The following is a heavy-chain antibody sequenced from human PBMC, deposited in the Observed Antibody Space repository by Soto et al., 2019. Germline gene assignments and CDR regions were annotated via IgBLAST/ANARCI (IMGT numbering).Heavy chain of an antibody. CDR1: GGSISSSSFH. J-gene: IGHJ5*02. V-gene: IGHV4-39*01. CDR2: IYYSGST. D-gene: IGHD6-13*01. CDR3: AIRERAAGTDWRFDP. Sequence: TSETLSLTCTVSGGSISSSSFHWGWIRQPPGKGLEWIGSIYYSGSTYYSPSLKSRVTISVDTSKNQFSLKLSSVTAADTAVYYCAIRERAAGTDWRFDPCGQGRLVT.